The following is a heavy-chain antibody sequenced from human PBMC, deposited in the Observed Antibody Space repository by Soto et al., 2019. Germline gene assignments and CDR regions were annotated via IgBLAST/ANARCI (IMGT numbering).Heavy chain of an antibody. CDR2: ISPSTSHI. J-gene: IGHJ6*02. D-gene: IGHD2-15*01. CDR1: GFTFSSCT. CDR3: SGCSGGACHKNYGMDV. Sequence: EVHLVESGGGLVKPGGSLRLSCAVSGFTFSSCTMNWVRQAPGKGLEWVSSISPSTSHIYYADSVKGRFTISRDNAKNSLVRQMNSRRGEDAAVYYGSGCSGGACHKNYGMDVWGQGTTVTVSS. V-gene: IGHV3-21*01.